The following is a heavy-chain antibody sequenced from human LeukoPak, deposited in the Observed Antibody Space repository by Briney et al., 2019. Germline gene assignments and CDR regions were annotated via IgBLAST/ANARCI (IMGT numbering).Heavy chain of an antibody. CDR1: GGSFSYYY. CDR2: INHSGST. Sequence: PSETLSLTCAVYGGSFSYYYWSWIRQPPGKGLEWIGEINHSGSTNYNPSLKSRVTTSVDTSKNQFSLKLSSVTAADTAVYYCARGSSLRDADAFDIWGQGTMVTVSS. V-gene: IGHV4-34*01. CDR3: ARGSSLRDADAFDI. D-gene: IGHD4-17*01. J-gene: IGHJ3*02.